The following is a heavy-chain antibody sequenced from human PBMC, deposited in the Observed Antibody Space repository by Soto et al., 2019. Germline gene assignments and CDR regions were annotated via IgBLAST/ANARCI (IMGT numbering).Heavy chain of an antibody. CDR3: ARNMDYYYGRGSGNGHGV. V-gene: IGHV1-2*02. CDR2: INPKFGDT. J-gene: IGHJ6*02. CDR1: GYTFTAYY. D-gene: IGHD3-10*02. Sequence: QVQLVQSGAEVKGPGDSVRVSCEASGYTFTAYYIHWVRRAPGQGLEWMGWINPKFGDTTYAQDFQGRVSMTRDMSISTVYMELSRLTSDDTAIYYCARNMDYYYGRGSGNGHGVWGQGTTVTVFS.